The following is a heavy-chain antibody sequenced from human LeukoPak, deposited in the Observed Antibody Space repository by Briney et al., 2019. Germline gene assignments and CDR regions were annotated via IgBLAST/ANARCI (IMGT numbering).Heavy chain of an antibody. CDR2: IYHSGST. CDR3: ARLRLAQWRYFDY. CDR1: GGSISSGGYS. J-gene: IGHJ4*02. V-gene: IGHV4-30-2*01. Sequence: SETLSLTCAVSGGSISSGGYSWSWIRQPPGKGLEWIGYIYHSGSTYYNPSLKSRVTISVDGSKNQFSLKLSSVTAADTAVYYCARLRLAQWRYFDYWGQGTLVTVSP. D-gene: IGHD6-19*01.